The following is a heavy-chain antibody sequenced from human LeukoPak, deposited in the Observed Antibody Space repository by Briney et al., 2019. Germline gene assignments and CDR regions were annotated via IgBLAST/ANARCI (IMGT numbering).Heavy chain of an antibody. V-gene: IGHV3-23*01. D-gene: IGHD6-13*01. J-gene: IGHJ4*02. CDR1: GFTFSSYA. Sequence: GGSLRLSCAASGFTFSSYAMNWVRQAPGKGLEWVSAIISGNGGNTYYADSVKGRFTISRDNSKNTLYLQMNSLRAEDTAIYYCAKGQAYSSSWYYSDYWGQGTLVTVSS. CDR2: IISGNGGNT. CDR3: AKGQAYSSSWYYSDY.